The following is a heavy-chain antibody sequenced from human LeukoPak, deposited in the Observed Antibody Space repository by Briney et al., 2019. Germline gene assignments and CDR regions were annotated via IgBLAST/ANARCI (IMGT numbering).Heavy chain of an antibody. CDR2: ISWNSGII. J-gene: IGHJ4*02. CDR1: GFTFDDYA. CDR3: AKDIGSGSYYYFDY. D-gene: IGHD3-10*01. Sequence: PGGSLRLSCAASGFTFDDYALHWVRQAPGKGLEWVSGISWNSGIIGYADSVKGRFTISRDNAKNSLYLQMNSLRAEDTALYYCAKDIGSGSYYYFDYWGQGTLVTVSS. V-gene: IGHV3-9*01.